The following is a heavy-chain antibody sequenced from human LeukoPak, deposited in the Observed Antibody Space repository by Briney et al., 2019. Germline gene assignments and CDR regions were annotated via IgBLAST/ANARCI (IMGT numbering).Heavy chain of an antibody. D-gene: IGHD4-23*01. J-gene: IGHJ4*02. CDR3: ARTVARIGY. CDR1: GFTFSSYE. CDR2: ISSSGSTI. Sequence: PGGSLRLSCAASGFTFSSYEMSWVRQAPGKGLEWVSHISSSGSTIYYTDSVKGRFTISRDNSKNLLYLQMNSLRAEDTAIYYCARTVARIGYWGQGTLVTVSS. V-gene: IGHV3-48*03.